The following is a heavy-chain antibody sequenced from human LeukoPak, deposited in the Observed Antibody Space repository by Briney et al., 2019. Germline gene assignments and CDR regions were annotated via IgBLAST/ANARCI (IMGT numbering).Heavy chain of an antibody. J-gene: IGHJ4*02. CDR2: INHSGLT. V-gene: IGHV4-34*01. D-gene: IGHD2/OR15-2a*01. CDR1: GGSFKLYY. Sequence: PSETLSLTCAAAGGSFKLYYGIWLRQPPGKGLEWIGEINHSGLTHYNPSLKSRVTISVDTSKNQFSLKLTPVTAADTAVYLCATYYFPQFDSWGQGTLVTVSS. CDR3: ATYYFPQFDS.